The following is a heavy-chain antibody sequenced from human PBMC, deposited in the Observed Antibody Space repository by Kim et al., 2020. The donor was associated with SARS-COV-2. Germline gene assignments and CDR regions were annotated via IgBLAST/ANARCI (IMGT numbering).Heavy chain of an antibody. V-gene: IGHV4-61*01. Sequence: SETLSLTCTVSGGSVSSSSYYWSWIRQPPGKGLEWIGYIYYSGSNNYNPSLKSRVAISIDTSENQFSLKLSSVTAADTAVYYCARRGTRLDYWGQGTLVIVSS. CDR3: ARRGTRLDY. CDR2: IYYSGSN. D-gene: IGHD1-26*01. CDR1: GGSVSSSSYY. J-gene: IGHJ4*02.